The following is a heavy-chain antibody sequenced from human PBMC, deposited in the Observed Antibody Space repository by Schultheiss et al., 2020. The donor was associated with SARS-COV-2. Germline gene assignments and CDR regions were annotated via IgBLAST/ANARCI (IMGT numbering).Heavy chain of an antibody. V-gene: IGHV4-34*01. D-gene: IGHD6-13*01. CDR1: GGSFSGNY. CDR2: INHSGST. Sequence: SETLSLTCAVYGGSFSGNYWSWIRQPPGKGLEWIGEINHSGSTNYNPSLKSRVTISVDTSKNQFSLKLSSVTAADTAVYYCARAVIAAAGRIGFDYWGQGTLVTVSS. CDR3: ARAVIAAAGRIGFDY. J-gene: IGHJ4*02.